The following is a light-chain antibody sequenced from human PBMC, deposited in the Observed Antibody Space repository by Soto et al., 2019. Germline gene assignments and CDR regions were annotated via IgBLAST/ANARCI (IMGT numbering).Light chain of an antibody. CDR1: QSVSNY. CDR3: LHCGESPRT. J-gene: IGKJ2*01. V-gene: IGKV3-11*01. Sequence: EIVLTQSPATLSLSPGERATLSCRASQSVSNYLAWYQQKPGQAPRLLIYGASNRATGIPARFTGSGSGTDFTLTISSLEPEDPPVYYCLHCGESPRTFGQGTKLEIQ. CDR2: GAS.